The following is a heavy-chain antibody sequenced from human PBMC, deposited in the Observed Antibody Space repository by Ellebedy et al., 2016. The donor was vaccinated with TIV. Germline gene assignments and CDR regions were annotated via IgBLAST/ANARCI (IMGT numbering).Heavy chain of an antibody. CDR2: IYPGDSDT. Sequence: KVSCKGSGYRFTSYWIGWVRQMPGKGLAWMGIIYPGDSDTRYSPSFQGQVTIPADKSISTAYLQWSSLKSSDTAMYYCARSDSSGYEFDYWGQGTLVTVSS. CDR3: ARSDSSGYEFDY. J-gene: IGHJ4*02. V-gene: IGHV5-51*01. D-gene: IGHD3-22*01. CDR1: GYRFTSYW.